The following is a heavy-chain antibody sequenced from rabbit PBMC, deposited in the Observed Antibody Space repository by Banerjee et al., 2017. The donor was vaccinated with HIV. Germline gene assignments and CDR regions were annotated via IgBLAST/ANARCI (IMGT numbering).Heavy chain of an antibody. Sequence: QEQLKETGGGLVQPGGSLKLSCKASGIDFSSYGISWVRQAPGKGLEWIAYIYPDYGSTDYASWVNGRFTISLDNAQNTVFLQMTSLTAADTATYFCARDLAGVIGWNFNLWGPGTLVTVS. D-gene: IGHD4-1*01. CDR2: IYPDYGST. V-gene: IGHV1S47*01. J-gene: IGHJ4*01. CDR1: GIDFSSYG. CDR3: ARDLAGVIGWNFNL.